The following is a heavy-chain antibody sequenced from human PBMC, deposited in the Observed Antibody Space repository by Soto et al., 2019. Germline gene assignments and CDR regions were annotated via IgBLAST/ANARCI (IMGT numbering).Heavy chain of an antibody. CDR3: ARHSRSSFSGYYYGMDV. CDR2: IYPGDSDT. Sequence: GESLKIFCNGSGYSFTSYRIGWVGQLPGHGLEWMGIIYPGDSDTRYSPSFQGQVTISADKTISTAYLQWSSLKASDTAMYYCARHSRSSFSGYYYGMDVWGQGTTVTVSS. J-gene: IGHJ6*02. V-gene: IGHV5-51*01. D-gene: IGHD6-6*01. CDR1: GYSFTSYR.